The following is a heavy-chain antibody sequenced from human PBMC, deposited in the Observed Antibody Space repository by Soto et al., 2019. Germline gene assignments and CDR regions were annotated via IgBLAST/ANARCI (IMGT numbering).Heavy chain of an antibody. CDR3: ARDLGISSSWSTYYYYYGMDV. D-gene: IGHD6-13*01. CDR2: IIPIFGTA. CDR1: GGTFSSYA. J-gene: IGHJ6*02. Sequence: ASVKVSCKASGGTFSSYAISWVRQAPGQGLEWMGGIIPIFGTANYAQKFQGRVTITADESTSTAYMELSSLRSEDTAVYYCARDLGISSSWSTYYYYYGMDVWGQGTTVTVSS. V-gene: IGHV1-69*13.